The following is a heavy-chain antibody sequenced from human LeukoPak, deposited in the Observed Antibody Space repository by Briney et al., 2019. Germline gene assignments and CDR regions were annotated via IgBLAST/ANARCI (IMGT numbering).Heavy chain of an antibody. CDR1: GYTFTIYD. J-gene: IGHJ6*02. CDR3: ARLLSYSSSWYPYYYYGMDV. CDR2: MNPNSGNT. D-gene: IGHD6-13*01. V-gene: IGHV1-8*01. Sequence: GASVTVSCKASGYTFTIYDINWVRQATGQGLEWMGWMNPNSGNTGYAQKFQGRVTMTRNASISTAYMELSSLRSEDTAVYYCARLLSYSSSWYPYYYYGMDVWGQGTTVTVSS.